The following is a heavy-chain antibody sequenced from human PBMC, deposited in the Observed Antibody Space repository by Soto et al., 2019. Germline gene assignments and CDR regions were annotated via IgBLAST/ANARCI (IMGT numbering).Heavy chain of an antibody. D-gene: IGHD3-10*01. CDR3: ARDYGSGSYDLYYYYYYMDV. J-gene: IGHJ6*03. V-gene: IGHV1-24*01. CDR1: GYTLTELS. CDR2: FDPEDGET. Sequence: ASVKVSCKVSGYTLTELSMHWVRQAPGKGLEWMGGFDPEDGETIYAQKFQGRVTMTEDTSTDTAYMELSSLRAEDTAVYYCARDYGSGSYDLYYYYYYMDVWGKGTTVTVSS.